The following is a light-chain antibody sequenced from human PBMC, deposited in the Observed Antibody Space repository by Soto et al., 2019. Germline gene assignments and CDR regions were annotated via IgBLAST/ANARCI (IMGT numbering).Light chain of an antibody. V-gene: IGKV3-20*01. Sequence: IVLTQSPGTLSLSPGERATLSCRASQSVSSSYLAWYQQKPGQAPRLLIHGASNRATGIPDRFSGSGSGTDFTLTIGRLEPEDCAVYYCQQYLVTPWTFGQGTKVDIK. J-gene: IGKJ1*01. CDR1: QSVSSSY. CDR3: QQYLVTPWT. CDR2: GAS.